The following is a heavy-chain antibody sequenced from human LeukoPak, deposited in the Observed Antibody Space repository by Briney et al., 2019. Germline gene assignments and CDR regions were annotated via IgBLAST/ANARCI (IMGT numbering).Heavy chain of an antibody. D-gene: IGHD3-9*01. CDR1: GGSISSSSYY. Sequence: ETLSLTCTVSGGSISSSSYYWGWIRQAPGKGLEWVSAISGSGGSTYYADSVKGRFTISRDNSKNTLYLKMNSLRAEDTTVYYCAPKPNGYFDWPQLDDWGQGSLVTVSS. V-gene: IGHV3-23*01. J-gene: IGHJ4*02. CDR3: APKPNGYFDWPQLDD. CDR2: ISGSGGST.